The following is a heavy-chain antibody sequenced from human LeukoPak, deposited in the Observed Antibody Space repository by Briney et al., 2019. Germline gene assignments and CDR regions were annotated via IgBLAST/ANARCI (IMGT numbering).Heavy chain of an antibody. CDR3: ARLVYSSFDY. J-gene: IGHJ4*02. Sequence: PGGSLRLSCAASGFTFSGYSMNWVRQAPGKGLEWVSSISRSSYIYYADSVKGRFITSRDNAKNSLSLQMNSLRAEDTAVYYCARLVYSSFDYWGRGTLVTVSS. CDR1: GFTFSGYS. D-gene: IGHD2-8*01. V-gene: IGHV3-21*01. CDR2: ISRSSYI.